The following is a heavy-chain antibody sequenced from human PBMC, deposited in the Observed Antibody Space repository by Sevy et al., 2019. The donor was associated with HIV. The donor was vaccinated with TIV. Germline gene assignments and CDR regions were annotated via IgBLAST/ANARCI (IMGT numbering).Heavy chain of an antibody. V-gene: IGHV3-53*01. CDR2: IYTGGSA. CDR3: ARRGGGNSPTRFDY. J-gene: IGHJ4*02. D-gene: IGHD3-16*01. Sequence: GGSLRLSCAASGFSVSSNYMSWVRQAPGKGLEWVSVIYTGGSAYSADSVKGRFTISRDNSKNTLYLQMDSLRAEDTAVYYCARRGGGNSPTRFDYWGQGTLVTVSS. CDR1: GFSVSSNY.